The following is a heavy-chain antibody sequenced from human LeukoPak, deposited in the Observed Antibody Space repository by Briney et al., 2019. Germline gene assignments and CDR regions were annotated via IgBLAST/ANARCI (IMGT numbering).Heavy chain of an antibody. CDR3: ARDSRPFTAMAPYYYYYYMDV. D-gene: IGHD5-18*01. CDR1: GFTFSSYS. Sequence: GGSLRLSCAASGFTFSSYSMNWVRQVPGKGLEWVSSISSSSSYIYYADSVKGRFTISRDNAKNSLYLQMNSLRAEDTAVYYCARDSRPFTAMAPYYYYYYMDVWGKGTTVTVSS. J-gene: IGHJ6*03. V-gene: IGHV3-21*01. CDR2: ISSSSSYI.